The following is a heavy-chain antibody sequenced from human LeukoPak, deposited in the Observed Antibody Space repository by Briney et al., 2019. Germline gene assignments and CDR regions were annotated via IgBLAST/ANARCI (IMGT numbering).Heavy chain of an antibody. CDR3: ARDTAGNDY. V-gene: IGHV3-23*01. Sequence: GGSLRLSCAVSGFTFSGHAMNWVRQAPGKGLEWVSGISDSGTHTFYADSVKGRFTISRDNAKNSLYLQMNSLRAEDTAIYYCARDTAGNDYWGQGTLVTVSS. D-gene: IGHD6-13*01. CDR1: GFTFSGHA. J-gene: IGHJ4*02. CDR2: ISDSGTHT.